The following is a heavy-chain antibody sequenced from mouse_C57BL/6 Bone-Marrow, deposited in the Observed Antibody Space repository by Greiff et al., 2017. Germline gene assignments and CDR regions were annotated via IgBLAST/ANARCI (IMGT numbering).Heavy chain of an antibody. CDR1: GYAFSSSW. CDR2: IYPGDGDT. Sequence: QVQLQQSGPELVKPGASVKISCKASGYAFSSSWMNWVKQRPGKGLEWIGRIYPGDGDTNYNGKFKGKATLTADKSSSTAYMQLSSLTSEDSAVYFCARRGLNAYAMDYWGQGTSVTVSS. V-gene: IGHV1-82*01. D-gene: IGHD1-3*01. CDR3: ARRGLNAYAMDY. J-gene: IGHJ4*01.